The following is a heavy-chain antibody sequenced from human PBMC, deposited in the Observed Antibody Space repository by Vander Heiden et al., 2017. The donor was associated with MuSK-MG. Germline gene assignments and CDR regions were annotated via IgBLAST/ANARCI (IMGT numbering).Heavy chain of an antibody. V-gene: IGHV1-46*01. CDR2: INPSGGST. J-gene: IGHJ5*02. CDR1: GYTFTSYY. D-gene: IGHD4-17*01. CDR3: ARDMRPGGGSVTTGWFDP. Sequence: QVQLVQSGAEVKKPGASVKVSCKASGYTFTSYYMHWVRQAPGQGLEWMGIINPSGGSTSYAQKFQGRVTMTRDTSTSTVYMELSSLRSEDTAVYYCARDMRPGGGSVTTGWFDPWGQGTLVTVSS.